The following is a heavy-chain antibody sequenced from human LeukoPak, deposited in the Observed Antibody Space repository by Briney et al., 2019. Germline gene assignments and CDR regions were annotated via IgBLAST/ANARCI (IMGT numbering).Heavy chain of an antibody. J-gene: IGHJ6*02. V-gene: IGHV3-33*01. CDR1: GFTFSSYG. D-gene: IGHD3-10*01. CDR3: ARRFGDPYGMDV. CDR2: IWFDGSNK. Sequence: GGSLRLSCAASGFTFSSYGMHWVRQAPGKGLEWVSFIWFDGSNKYYADSVKGRFTISRDNSKNTLYLQMNSLRAEDTAVYYCARRFGDPYGMDVWGQGTTVTVSS.